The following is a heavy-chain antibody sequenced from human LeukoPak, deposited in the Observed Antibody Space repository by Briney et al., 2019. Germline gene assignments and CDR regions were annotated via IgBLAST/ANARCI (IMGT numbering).Heavy chain of an antibody. J-gene: IGHJ4*02. CDR3: ARGYCSSTSCYEAYLDY. V-gene: IGHV1-69*04. Sequence: SVKVSCKASGGTFSSYAISWVRQAPGQGLEWMGRIIPILGIANYAQKFQGRVTITADKSTSTAYMELSSLRSEDTAVYYCARGYCSSTSCYEAYLDYWGQGTLVTVSS. CDR2: IIPILGIA. D-gene: IGHD2-2*01. CDR1: GGTFSSYA.